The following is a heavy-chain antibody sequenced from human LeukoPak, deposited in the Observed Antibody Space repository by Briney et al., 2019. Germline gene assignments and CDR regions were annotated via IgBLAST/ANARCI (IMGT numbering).Heavy chain of an antibody. CDR2: IYYSGST. Sequence: SETLSLTRTVSGGSISSYYWSWIPQPPGRGLEWIGYIYYSGSTNYNPSLKSRATISVDTSKNQFSLKLSSVTAADTAAYYCARGSGFADYWGQGTLVTVSS. J-gene: IGHJ4*02. CDR3: ARGSGFADY. CDR1: GGSISSYY. D-gene: IGHD3-10*01. V-gene: IGHV4-59*01.